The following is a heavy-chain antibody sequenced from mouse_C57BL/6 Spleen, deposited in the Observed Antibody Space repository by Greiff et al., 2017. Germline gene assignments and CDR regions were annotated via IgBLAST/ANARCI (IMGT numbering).Heavy chain of an antibody. D-gene: IGHD4-1*01. CDR3: ARSGTGTFGFAY. CDR1: GYTFTSYW. CDR2: IDPSDSYT. Sequence: QVQLQQPGAELVMPGASVKLSCKASGYTFTSYWMHWVKQRPGQGLEWIGEIDPSDSYTNYNQKFKGKSTLTVDKSSSTAYMQLSSLTSEDSAVYYCARSGTGTFGFAYWGQGTLVTVSA. J-gene: IGHJ3*01. V-gene: IGHV1-69*01.